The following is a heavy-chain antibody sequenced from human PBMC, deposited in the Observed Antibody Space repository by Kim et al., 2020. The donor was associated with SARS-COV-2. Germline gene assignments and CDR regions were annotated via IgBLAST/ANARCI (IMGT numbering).Heavy chain of an antibody. J-gene: IGHJ6*02. CDR1: GGSFSGYY. CDR3: ARGSSSWYPHYGMDV. Sequence: SETLSLTCAVYGGSFSGYYWSWIRQPPGKGLEWIGEINHSGSTNYNPSLKSRVTISVDSSKNQFSLKLSSVTAADRAVYYCARGSSSWYPHYGMDVWGQGTTVTVSS. D-gene: IGHD6-13*01. CDR2: INHSGST. V-gene: IGHV4-34*01.